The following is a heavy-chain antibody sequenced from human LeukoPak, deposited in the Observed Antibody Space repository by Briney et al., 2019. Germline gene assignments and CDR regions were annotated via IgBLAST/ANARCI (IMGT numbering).Heavy chain of an antibody. V-gene: IGHV4-4*07. Sequence: PSETLSLTCTVPGDSISSYYWSWIRQPAGKGLEWIGRVYVTGSTNLNPALQSRVTMSVDTSKNQFSLKLTSVTAADTAVYYCARDRQWLVDYWSQGTLVTVSS. CDR3: ARDRQWLVDY. CDR2: VYVTGST. CDR1: GDSISSYY. J-gene: IGHJ4*02. D-gene: IGHD6-19*01.